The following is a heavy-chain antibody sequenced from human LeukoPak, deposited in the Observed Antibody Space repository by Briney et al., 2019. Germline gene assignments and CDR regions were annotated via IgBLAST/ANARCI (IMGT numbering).Heavy chain of an antibody. J-gene: IGHJ4*02. CDR1: GGSISSHY. CDR3: ARGSYSGYAYFDY. CDR2: IYYSGST. Sequence: SETLSLTCTVSGGSISSHYWSWIRQPPGKGLEWIGYIYYSGSTNYNPSLKSRVTISVDTSKNQFSLKLSSVTAADTAVYYCARGSYSGYAYFDYWGQGTLVTVSS. D-gene: IGHD5-12*01. V-gene: IGHV4-59*11.